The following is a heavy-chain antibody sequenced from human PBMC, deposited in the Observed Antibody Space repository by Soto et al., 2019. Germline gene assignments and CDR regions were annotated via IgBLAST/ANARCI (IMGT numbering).Heavy chain of an antibody. J-gene: IGHJ6*02. CDR2: IGTAGDT. CDR3: ARVRGCSGGSCYRNYYYYGMDV. CDR1: VFTVSSYD. Sequence: PGGTLRLSCAASVFTVSSYDMHWVRQATGKGLEWVSAIGTAGDTYYPGSVKGRFTISRENAKNSLYLQMNSLRAGDTAVYYCARVRGCSGGSCYRNYYYYGMDVWGQGTTVTVSS. V-gene: IGHV3-13*01. D-gene: IGHD2-15*01.